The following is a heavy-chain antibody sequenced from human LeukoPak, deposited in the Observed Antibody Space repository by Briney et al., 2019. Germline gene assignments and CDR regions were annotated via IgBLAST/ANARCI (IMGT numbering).Heavy chain of an antibody. J-gene: IGHJ4*02. CDR2: LSECGINK. CDR1: GFTFSNYG. D-gene: IGHD6-13*01. V-gene: IGHV3-30*18. CDR3: AKDREPTASGTFDY. Sequence: GGSLRLSCAASGFTFSNYGMHGVRQAPGKGLEWVACLSECGINKYYADSVKDRFTISRDNSNDTMFPQMTNLRADDTDVYYCAKDREPTASGTFDYWGQGALVTVSS.